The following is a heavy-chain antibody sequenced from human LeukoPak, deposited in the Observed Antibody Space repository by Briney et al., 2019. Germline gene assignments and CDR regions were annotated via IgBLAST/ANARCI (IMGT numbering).Heavy chain of an antibody. J-gene: IGHJ5*02. V-gene: IGHV5-51*01. CDR2: IYPGDSDT. Sequence: GESLKISCKVSGYRFTSYWIGWVRQMPGKGLDWMGIIYPGDSDTRYSPSLQGQVTISADKSISTAYLQWSSLKASDTAMYYCARQEAVAGRGWFDPWGQGTLVTVSS. D-gene: IGHD6-19*01. CDR3: ARQEAVAGRGWFDP. CDR1: GYRFTSYW.